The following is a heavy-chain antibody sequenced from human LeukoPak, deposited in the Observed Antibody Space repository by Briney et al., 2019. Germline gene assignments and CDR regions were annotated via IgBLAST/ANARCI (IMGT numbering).Heavy chain of an antibody. J-gene: IGHJ4*02. CDR3: AKEQIVGATLDY. CDR2: IGASGGNT. CDR1: GFTFSSYA. V-gene: IGHV3-23*01. D-gene: IGHD1-26*01. Sequence: GGSLRLSCAASGFTFSSYAMSWVRQAPGKGLEWVSTIGASGGNTYHVDSVKGRFTISRDDSKSTLYLQMNSLRADDTAIYYCAKEQIVGATLDYWGQGSLVTVSS.